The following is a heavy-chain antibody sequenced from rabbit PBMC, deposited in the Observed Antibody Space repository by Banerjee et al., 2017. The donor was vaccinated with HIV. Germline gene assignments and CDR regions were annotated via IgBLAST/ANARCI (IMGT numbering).Heavy chain of an antibody. V-gene: IGHV1S45*01. CDR1: GFSFSSGYD. CDR3: ARDRAGSGFYFNL. Sequence: QQQLVESGGDLVKPEGSLTLTCTASGFSFSSGYDMCWVRQAPGKGLEWIGCIWIGNSASTYYASWAKGRFTISKTSSTTVTLQMTSLTAADTATYFCARDRAGSGFYFNLWGPGTLVTVS. J-gene: IGHJ4*01. CDR2: IWIGNSAST. D-gene: IGHD8-1*01.